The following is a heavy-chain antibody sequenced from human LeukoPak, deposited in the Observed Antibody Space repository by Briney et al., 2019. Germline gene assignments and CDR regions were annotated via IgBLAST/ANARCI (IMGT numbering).Heavy chain of an antibody. J-gene: IGHJ4*02. CDR1: GGPISSSSYY. CDR2: IYYSGST. V-gene: IGHV4-39*07. CDR3: AREPRTNSHFDS. D-gene: IGHD2-21*01. Sequence: SETLSLTCTVSGGPISSSSYYWDWLRQPPGKGLEWIGTIYYSGSTYYNPSLKSRVTISVDTSKNQFSLKLSSVTAADTAVYYCAREPRTNSHFDSWGQGTLVTVSS.